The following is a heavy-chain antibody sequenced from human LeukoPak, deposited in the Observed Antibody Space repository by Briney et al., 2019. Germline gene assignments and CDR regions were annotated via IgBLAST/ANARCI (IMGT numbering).Heavy chain of an antibody. CDR1: QFTFNGSW. D-gene: IGHD1-1*01. V-gene: IGHV3-7*01. Sequence: PGGSLRLSCADSQFTFNGSWMTWVRQAPGKGLEWVANMDPTGSQKRYVDSVKGRFTISKDNPGASLYFDMHSLRAEDTAIYYCAIWTSGNYWGQGTLVTVSS. J-gene: IGHJ4*02. CDR2: MDPTGSQK. CDR3: AIWTSGNY.